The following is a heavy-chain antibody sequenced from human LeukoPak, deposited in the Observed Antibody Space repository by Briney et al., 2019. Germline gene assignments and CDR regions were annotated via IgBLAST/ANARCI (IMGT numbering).Heavy chain of an antibody. CDR1: GGSVSSGSYY. CDR3: ARDRVVRGVIILYGMDV. CDR2: SYYSGST. J-gene: IGHJ6*02. Sequence: SETLSLTCTVSGGSVSSGSYYWSWLRQPPGKGLEWIGYSYYSGSTNYNPSLKSRVTISVDTSKNQFSLKLSSVTAADTAVYYCARDRVVRGVIILYGMDVWGQGTTVTVSS. V-gene: IGHV4-61*01. D-gene: IGHD3-10*01.